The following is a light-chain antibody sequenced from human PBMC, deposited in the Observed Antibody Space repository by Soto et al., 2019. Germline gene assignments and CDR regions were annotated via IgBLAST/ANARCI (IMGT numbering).Light chain of an antibody. CDR1: SSNIGAGYD. CDR3: LSFDSSLSVV. CDR2: GNT. J-gene: IGLJ2*01. Sequence: QSLLTQPPSVSGAPGQRVTISCTGSSSNIGAGYDVHWYQQLPGRAPKLLIYGNTNRPSGVPDRFSGSKSGTSASLAITGLQAEDEADYYCLSFDSSLSVVFGGGTKVTV. V-gene: IGLV1-40*01.